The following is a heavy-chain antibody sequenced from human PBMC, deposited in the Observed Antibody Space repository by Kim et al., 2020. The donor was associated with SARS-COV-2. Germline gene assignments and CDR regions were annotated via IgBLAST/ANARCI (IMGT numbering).Heavy chain of an antibody. V-gene: IGHV1-2*06. D-gene: IGHD6-25*01. Sequence: ASVKVSCKASGYTFTGYYMHWVRQAPGQGLEWMGRINPNIGATNYAQKFQGRVTMTTDTSISTAYMELSRLRSEDTAVYYCARDAFRAAEHYWGQGTLVTVSS. CDR1: GYTFTGYY. J-gene: IGHJ4*02. CDR2: INPNIGAT. CDR3: ARDAFRAAEHY.